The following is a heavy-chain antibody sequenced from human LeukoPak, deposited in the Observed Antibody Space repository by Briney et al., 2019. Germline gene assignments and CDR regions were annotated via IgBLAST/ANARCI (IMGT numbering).Heavy chain of an antibody. CDR3: ARRDGSGSYYNYNWFDP. Sequence: ASVKVSCKASGYTFTSYGISWVRQATGQGLEWMGWMNPNSGDTHHAQKFQGRVAMTRNTSISTAYMELSSLRSEDTAVYYCARRDGSGSYYNYNWFDPWGQGTLVTVSS. D-gene: IGHD3-10*01. V-gene: IGHV1-8*02. CDR1: GYTFTSYG. CDR2: MNPNSGDT. J-gene: IGHJ5*02.